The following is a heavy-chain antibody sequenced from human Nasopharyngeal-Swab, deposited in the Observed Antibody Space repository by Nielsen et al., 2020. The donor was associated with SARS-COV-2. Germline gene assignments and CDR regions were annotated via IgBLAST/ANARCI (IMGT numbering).Heavy chain of an antibody. V-gene: IGHV4-31*03. CDR1: GGSISSGGYY. CDR2: IYYSGST. J-gene: IGHJ4*02. Sequence: SETLSLTCTVSGGSISSGGYYWSWIRQHPGKGLEWTGYIYYSGSTYYNPSLKSRVTISVDTSKNQFSLKLSSVTAADTAVYYCASLRRDGYNDLDYWGQGTLVTVSS. CDR3: ASLRRDGYNDLDY. D-gene: IGHD5-24*01.